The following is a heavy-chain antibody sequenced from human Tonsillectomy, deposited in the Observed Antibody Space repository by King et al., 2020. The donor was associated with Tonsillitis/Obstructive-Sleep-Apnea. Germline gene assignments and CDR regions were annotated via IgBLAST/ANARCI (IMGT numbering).Heavy chain of an antibody. CDR2: INPSAGST. J-gene: IGHJ4*02. V-gene: IGHV1-46*01. CDR3: ARDMKEREGDDFDY. D-gene: IGHD2-21*02. CDR1: GYTFTSYY. Sequence: VQLVESGTEVKKPGASVKVSCKASGYTFTSYYMHWVRQAPGQGLEWLGMINPSAGSTDYAPKFQGRVTMTRDMSTSTVYMELSSLRSEDTAVYYCARDMKEREGDDFDYWGQGTLVTVSS.